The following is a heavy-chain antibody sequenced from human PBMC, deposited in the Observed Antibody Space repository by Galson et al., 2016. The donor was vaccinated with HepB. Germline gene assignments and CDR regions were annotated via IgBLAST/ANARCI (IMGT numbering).Heavy chain of an antibody. CDR3: AKAGSTWYFDY. D-gene: IGHD6-13*01. J-gene: IGHJ4*02. Sequence: SLRLSCAASGITFRNYGMNWVRQAPGKGLEWVSGISASGGSTDYADSVKGRFTISRDNSKNTLYLQMNSLRADDTAVYYCAKAGSTWYFDYWGQGTLVTVSS. CDR2: ISASGGST. CDR1: GITFRNYG. V-gene: IGHV3-23*01.